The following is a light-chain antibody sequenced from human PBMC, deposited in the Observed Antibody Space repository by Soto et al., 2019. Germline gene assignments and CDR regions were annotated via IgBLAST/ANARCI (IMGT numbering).Light chain of an antibody. J-gene: IGKJ1*01. V-gene: IGKV1-39*01. CDR2: AAF. CDR1: QSISIY. Sequence: DIQMTQSPSSLSASVGDRVTITCRASQSISIYLNWYQQKPGKAPKLLIYAAFNLQSGVPSRFSGSGSGTDFTLTISNLQPEDFASYYCQQSYSTPMWTFGQGTKVEI. CDR3: QQSYSTPMWT.